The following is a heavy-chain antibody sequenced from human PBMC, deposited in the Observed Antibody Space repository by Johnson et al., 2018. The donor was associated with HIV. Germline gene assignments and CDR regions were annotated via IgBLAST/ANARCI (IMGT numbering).Heavy chain of an antibody. D-gene: IGHD1-7*01. V-gene: IGHV3-33*01. CDR3: ARAGGTGTAYDAFDM. Sequence: QVQLVESGGGVVQPGRSLRLSCAASGFTFSNYAMHWVRQAPGKGLEWVAVIWYDGSNNYYADSVKGRFTISRDNAKNSLYLQMNSLRAEDTALYYCARAGGTGTAYDAFDMWGQGTMVTVSS. CDR2: IWYDGSNN. CDR1: GFTFSNYA. J-gene: IGHJ3*02.